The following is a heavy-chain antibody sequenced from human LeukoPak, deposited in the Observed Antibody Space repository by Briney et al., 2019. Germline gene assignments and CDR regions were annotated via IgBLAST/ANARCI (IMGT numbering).Heavy chain of an antibody. CDR3: AILSSPGRG. Sequence: SETLSLTCAVYGVSFSGYYWSWIRQPPGKGLEWIGEINHSGSTNYNPSLKSRVAISVDTSKNQFSLKLSSVTAAEPAVYYCAILSSPGRGWGQGTMVSVFS. D-gene: IGHD6-13*01. CDR2: INHSGST. CDR1: GVSFSGYY. J-gene: IGHJ3*01. V-gene: IGHV4-34*01.